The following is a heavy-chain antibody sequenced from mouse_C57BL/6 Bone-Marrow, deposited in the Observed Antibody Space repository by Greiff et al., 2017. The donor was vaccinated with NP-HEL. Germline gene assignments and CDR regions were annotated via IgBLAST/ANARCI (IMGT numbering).Heavy chain of an antibody. CDR1: GFSLTSYG. Sequence: QVQLKESGPGLVQPSQSLSITCTVSGFSLTSYGVHWVRQSPGKGLEWLGVIWSGGSTDYNAAFISRLSISKDNSKSQVFFKMNSLQADDTAIYYCARNGITTVVATDAMDYWGQGTSVTVSS. J-gene: IGHJ4*01. CDR3: ARNGITTVVATDAMDY. CDR2: IWSGGST. D-gene: IGHD1-1*01. V-gene: IGHV2-2*01.